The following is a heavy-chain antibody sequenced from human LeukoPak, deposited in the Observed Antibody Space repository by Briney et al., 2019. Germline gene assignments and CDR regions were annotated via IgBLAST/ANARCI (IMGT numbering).Heavy chain of an antibody. J-gene: IGHJ5*02. V-gene: IGHV3-30*04. CDR1: GFTFSSYA. Sequence: PGRSLRLSCAASGFTFSSYAMHWVRQAPGKGLEWVAVISYDGSNKYYADSVKGRFTISRDNSKNTLYLQMNSLRAEDTAVYYCARSQFSSWYNTEWFDPWGQGTLVTVSS. CDR2: ISYDGSNK. CDR3: ARSQFSSWYNTEWFDP. D-gene: IGHD6-13*01.